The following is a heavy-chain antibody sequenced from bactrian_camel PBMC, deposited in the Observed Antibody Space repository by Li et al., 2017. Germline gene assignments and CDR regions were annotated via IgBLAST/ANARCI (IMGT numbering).Heavy chain of an antibody. CDR2: IGSDGST. CDR1: GFTYSSYC. V-gene: IGHV3S67*01. D-gene: IGHD2*01. CDR3: AADRRRHGPPSLRPGDYSV. J-gene: IGHJ4*01. Sequence: DVQLVESGGGSVQAGGSLRLSCAASGFTYSSYCMGWFRQAPGKEREGVAVIGSDGSTRYTDSVKGRFSISKDNARNWLDLQMDSLEPGDTARYYCAADRRRHGPPSLRPGDYSVWGQGTQVTVS.